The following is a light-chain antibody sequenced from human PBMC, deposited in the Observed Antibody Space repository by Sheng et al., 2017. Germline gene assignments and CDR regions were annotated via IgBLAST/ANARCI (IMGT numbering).Light chain of an antibody. CDR2: GAS. CDR1: QSVSSSY. V-gene: IGKV3-20*01. CDR3: QQYGSSPSNH. Sequence: TQSPGTLSLSPGERATLSCRASQSVSSSYLAWYQQKPGQAPRLLIYGASAGPLTSQTGSVAVGLGQTSLSPSADWSLKILLVYYCQQYGSSPSNHLGQGTRLEIK. J-gene: IGKJ5*01.